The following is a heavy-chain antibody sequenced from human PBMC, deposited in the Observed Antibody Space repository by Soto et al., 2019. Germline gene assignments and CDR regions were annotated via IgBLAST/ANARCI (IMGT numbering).Heavy chain of an antibody. Sequence: GGSLRLSCAASGFTFSSYEMNWVRQAPGKGLEWVSYISSSGSTIYYADSVKGRFTISRDNAKNSLYLQMNSLRAEDTAVYYCATVWFGELLRFDYWGQGTLVTVSS. CDR1: GFTFSSYE. CDR3: ATVWFGELLRFDY. V-gene: IGHV3-48*03. J-gene: IGHJ4*02. CDR2: ISSSGSTI. D-gene: IGHD3-10*01.